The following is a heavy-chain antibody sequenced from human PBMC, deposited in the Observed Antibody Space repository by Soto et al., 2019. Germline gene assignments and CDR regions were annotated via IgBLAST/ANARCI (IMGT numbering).Heavy chain of an antibody. CDR3: ASLSRGFFDY. CDR1: GGSFSGYY. V-gene: IGHV4-34*01. Sequence: SETLSLTCAVYGGSFSGYYWSWIRQPPGKGLEWIGEINHSGSTNYNPSLKSRVTISVDTSKNQFSLKLSSVTAADTAVYYCASLSRGFFDYWGQGTLVTV. CDR2: INHSGST. J-gene: IGHJ4*02.